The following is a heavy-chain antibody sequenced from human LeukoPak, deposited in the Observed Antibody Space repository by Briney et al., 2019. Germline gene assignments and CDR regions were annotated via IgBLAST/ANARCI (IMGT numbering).Heavy chain of an antibody. J-gene: IGHJ4*02. CDR3: ARDYYDSSGYPMPIY. CDR2: ISSSSSYI. CDR1: GFTFSDYS. V-gene: IGHV3-21*01. Sequence: GGSLRLSCAASGFTFSDYSMNWVRQAPGKGLEWVSSISSSSSYIYYADSVKGRFTISRDNAKNSLYLQMNSLRAEDTAVYYCARDYYDSSGYPMPIYWGQGTLVTVSS. D-gene: IGHD3-22*01.